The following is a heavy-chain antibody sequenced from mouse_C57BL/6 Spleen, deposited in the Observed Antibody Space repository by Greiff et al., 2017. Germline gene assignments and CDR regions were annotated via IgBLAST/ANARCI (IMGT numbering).Heavy chain of an antibody. Sequence: VQLQQSGPELVKPGASVKISCKASGYSFTGYYMNWVKQSPEKSLEWIGEINPRTGGTTYNQKFKAKATLTVDKSSSTAYMQLKSLTSEDSAVYYCARWVTAQATDYWGQGTTLTVSS. CDR3: ARWVTAQATDY. J-gene: IGHJ2*01. CDR1: GYSFTGYY. CDR2: INPRTGGT. V-gene: IGHV1-42*01. D-gene: IGHD3-2*02.